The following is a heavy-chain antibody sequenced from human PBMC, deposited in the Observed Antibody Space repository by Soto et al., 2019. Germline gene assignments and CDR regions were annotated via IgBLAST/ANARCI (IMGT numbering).Heavy chain of an antibody. CDR2: INWNSGNI. V-gene: IGHV3-9*01. CDR3: AKDIWNYGSMDG. Sequence: EVQLVESGGGLVQPGRSLRLSCAASGFTFNDYAMHWVRQAPGKGLEWVSGINWNSGNIGYADSIKGRFTIARDNAKNSLDLQMSSLRTEDTALYYCAKDIWNYGSMDGWGNGTTVAVSS. J-gene: IGHJ6*03. D-gene: IGHD1-7*01. CDR1: GFTFNDYA.